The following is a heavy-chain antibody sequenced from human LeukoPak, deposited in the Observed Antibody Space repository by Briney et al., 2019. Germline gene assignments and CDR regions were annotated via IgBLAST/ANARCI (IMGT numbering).Heavy chain of an antibody. CDR3: AKGAGINHYHWIDP. D-gene: IGHD1-14*01. Sequence: GGSLRLSCAASGFIVSSRHMSWVRQAPEKGLEWVSVIYSGGGTNYADSVKGRFTISRDNSKNTLYLQMDSLRAEDTAIYYCAKGAGINHYHWIDPWGQGTLVTVSS. V-gene: IGHV3-53*01. J-gene: IGHJ5*02. CDR2: IYSGGGT. CDR1: GFIVSSRH.